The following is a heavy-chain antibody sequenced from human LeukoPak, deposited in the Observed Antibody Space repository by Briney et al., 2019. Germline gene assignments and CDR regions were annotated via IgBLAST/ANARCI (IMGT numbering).Heavy chain of an antibody. CDR3: TTEITMVRGVISLSDY. D-gene: IGHD3-10*01. J-gene: IGHJ4*02. CDR2: IKSKTDGGTT. Sequence: PGGSLRLSCAASGLTFSNVWMSWVRQAPGKGLEWIGRIKSKTDGGTTDYAAPVKGRFTISRDDSKNTLYLQMNSLKTEDTAVYYCTTEITMVRGVISLSDYWGQGTLVTVSS. CDR1: GLTFSNVW. V-gene: IGHV3-15*01.